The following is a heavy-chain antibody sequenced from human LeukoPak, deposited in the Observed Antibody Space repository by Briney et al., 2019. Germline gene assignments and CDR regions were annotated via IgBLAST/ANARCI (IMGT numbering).Heavy chain of an antibody. V-gene: IGHV4-34*01. Sequence: SETLSLTCAVYGGSFSGYYWSWIRQPPGKGLEWIGEINHSGSTNYNPPLKSRVTISVDTSKNQFSLKLSSVTAADTAVYYCARGQIPQITMVRPYGMDVWGQGTTVTVSS. D-gene: IGHD3-10*01. CDR2: INHSGST. J-gene: IGHJ6*02. CDR1: GGSFSGYY. CDR3: ARGQIPQITMVRPYGMDV.